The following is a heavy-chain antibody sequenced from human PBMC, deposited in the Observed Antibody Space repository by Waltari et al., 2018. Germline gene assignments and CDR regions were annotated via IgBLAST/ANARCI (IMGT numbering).Heavy chain of an antibody. V-gene: IGHV3-30*02. CDR1: GFTFSAYG. J-gene: IGHJ4*02. CDR2: IRYDKSNK. CDR3: ATLGIAAAGFYFDY. D-gene: IGHD6-13*01. Sequence: QVHLVESGGGVVQPGGSLSLSCSTSGFTFSAYGMHWVRLAPDKGLEWVAFIRYDKSNKYYVDSVKGRFTISRDNSKNTLYLQMNSLRPEDTAVYYCATLGIAAAGFYFDYWGQGTLVTVSS.